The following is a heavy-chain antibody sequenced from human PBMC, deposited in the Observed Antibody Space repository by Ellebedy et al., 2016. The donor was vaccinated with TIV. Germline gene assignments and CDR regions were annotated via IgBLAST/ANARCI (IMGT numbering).Heavy chain of an antibody. Sequence: PGGSLRLSCAASGFTFDHYTMHWVRQAPGKGLEWVSFSTWDGCSTFYADSVKGRFTISRDNSKNSLYLQMTSLRAEDTALYYCAGETNRIFHYWGHGTLVTVSS. CDR2: STWDGCST. CDR3: AGETNRIFHY. V-gene: IGHV3-43*01. J-gene: IGHJ4*01. D-gene: IGHD1-14*01. CDR1: GFTFDHYT.